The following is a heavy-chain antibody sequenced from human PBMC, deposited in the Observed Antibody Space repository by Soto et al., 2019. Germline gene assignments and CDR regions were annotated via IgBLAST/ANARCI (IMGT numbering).Heavy chain of an antibody. CDR2: IIPILGIA. J-gene: IGHJ6*03. CDR3: ALCVRRNFVAKIGFYYYYYYMDF. CDR1: GGTFSSYT. D-gene: IGHD5-12*01. V-gene: IGHV1-69*02. Sequence: GASVKVSCKASGGTFSSYTISWVRQAPGQGLEWMGRIIPILGIANYAQKFQGRVTITADKSTSTAYMELSSLRSEDTAVYYCALCVRRNFVAKIGFYYYYYYMDFWGKGTTVTVSS.